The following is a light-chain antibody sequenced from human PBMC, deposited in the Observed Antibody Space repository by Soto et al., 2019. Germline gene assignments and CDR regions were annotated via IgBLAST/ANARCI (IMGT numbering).Light chain of an antibody. V-gene: IGKV1-39*01. CDR3: QHSFSTPRT. CDR1: QSISNY. J-gene: IGKJ1*01. CDR2: TAS. Sequence: DIRMTQSPSSLSASVGDRGTITCRASQSISNYLNWYQQKPGEAPKLLIYTASYLQSGVPLRFSGRGSGTDFTLTISSLQPEDFATYFCQHSFSTPRTFGQGTKVEIK.